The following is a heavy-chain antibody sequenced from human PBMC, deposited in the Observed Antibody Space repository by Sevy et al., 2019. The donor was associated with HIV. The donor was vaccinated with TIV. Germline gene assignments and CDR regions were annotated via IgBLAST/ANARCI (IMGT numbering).Heavy chain of an antibody. Sequence: SETLSLTCTVSGGSINSDHWNWIRQPPGKGLEWIGYVYYTGGTNYNPSLKNRVTISVERTKNQFSLKLTSVTAADTGVYYCARRNDFDIWGQGTMVTVSS. CDR3: ARRNDFDI. V-gene: IGHV4-59*08. CDR1: GGSINSDH. CDR2: VYYTGGT. J-gene: IGHJ3*02.